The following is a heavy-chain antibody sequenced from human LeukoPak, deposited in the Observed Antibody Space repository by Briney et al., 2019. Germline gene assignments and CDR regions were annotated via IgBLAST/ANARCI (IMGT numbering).Heavy chain of an antibody. J-gene: IGHJ5*02. CDR2: HYSSGST. CDR1: GVTVSSNY. D-gene: IGHD1-26*01. CDR3: VRDLGGWDLLLNH. Sequence: GGSLRLSCAASGVTVSSNYMSWVRQAPGTGREWVSVHYSSGSTYYADSVRGRFTISRDNSENTLHLQLNSLRADETAVYYCVRDLGGWDLLLNHWGQGTLVTVSS. V-gene: IGHV3-66*01.